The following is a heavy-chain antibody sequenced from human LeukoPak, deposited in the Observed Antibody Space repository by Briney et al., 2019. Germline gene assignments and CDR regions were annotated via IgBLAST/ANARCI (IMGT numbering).Heavy chain of an antibody. J-gene: IGHJ4*01. CDR3: ARDQAGIVPLDYFDL. D-gene: IGHD3-10*01. Sequence: GASVKVSCKASGYLFTDNYMHWVRQAPGRGFEWMGWIKPETGDTKYAEKFQGRVTMTRDTSISTAYMELNRLTSDDTDIYYCARDQAGIVPLDYFDLWGQGSLVTVS. V-gene: IGHV1-2*02. CDR2: IKPETGDT. CDR1: GYLFTDNY.